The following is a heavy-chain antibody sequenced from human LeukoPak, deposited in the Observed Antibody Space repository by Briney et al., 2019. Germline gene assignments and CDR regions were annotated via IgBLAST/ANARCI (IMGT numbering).Heavy chain of an antibody. J-gene: IGHJ4*02. CDR2: IRSSSGSI. V-gene: IGHV3-21*01. D-gene: IGHD3-10*01. CDR3: AMGKGILLRGLPHQR. CDR1: GLTFSNHA. Sequence: GGSLRLSCAASGLTFSNHAMNWVRQAPGKGLEWVSSIRSSSGSIYYADSVKGRFTVSRDNAKNSLYLQMNSLRAEDTAVYYCAMGKGILLRGLPHQRWGQGTLVTVSS.